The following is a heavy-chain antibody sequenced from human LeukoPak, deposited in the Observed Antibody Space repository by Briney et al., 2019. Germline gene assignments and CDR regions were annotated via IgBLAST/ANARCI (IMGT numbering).Heavy chain of an antibody. CDR3: ASRDGYNPNTYFDY. Sequence: ASVKVSCKASGGTFSSYAISWVRQAPGQGLEWMGGIIPIFGTANYAQKFQGRDTITADESTSTAYMELSSLRSEDTAVYYCASRDGYNPNTYFDYWGQGTLVTVSS. D-gene: IGHD5-24*01. CDR1: GGTFSSYA. J-gene: IGHJ4*02. CDR2: IIPIFGTA. V-gene: IGHV1-69*13.